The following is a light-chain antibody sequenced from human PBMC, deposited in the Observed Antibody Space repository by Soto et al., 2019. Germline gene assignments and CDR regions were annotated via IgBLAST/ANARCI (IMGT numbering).Light chain of an antibody. CDR2: EGT. CDR1: AIDVGTYNL. V-gene: IGLV2-23*01. Sequence: QSALTQPASVSGSPGQSITISCTGTAIDVGTYNLVSWYQHHPGKAPKLMIYEGTKRPSGVSNRFSGSKSGNTASLTISGLQVEDEADYFCCSYAGSSTLVFGGGTKVTVL. J-gene: IGLJ3*02. CDR3: CSYAGSSTLV.